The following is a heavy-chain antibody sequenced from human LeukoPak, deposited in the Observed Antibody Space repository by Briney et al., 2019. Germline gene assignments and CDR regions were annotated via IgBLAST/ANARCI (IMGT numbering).Heavy chain of an antibody. CDR1: GGSINTPNYY. D-gene: IGHD3-10*01. CDR3: AKSHGYGLVDI. J-gene: IGHJ3*02. Sequence: SETLSLTCTVSGGSINTPNYYWGWIRQTPGKGLEWIGNIFYSGGTYYSPSLTSRVTISLVTSRNQFSLKLNSVTAADPAVYYCAKSHGYGLVDIWGQGTMVTVSS. V-gene: IGHV4-39*07. CDR2: IFYSGGT.